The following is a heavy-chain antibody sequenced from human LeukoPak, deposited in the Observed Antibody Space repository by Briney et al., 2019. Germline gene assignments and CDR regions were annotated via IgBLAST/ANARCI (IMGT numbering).Heavy chain of an antibody. CDR1: GGSISSSSYY. D-gene: IGHD2-21*02. J-gene: IGHJ4*02. V-gene: IGHV4-39*01. CDR2: IYHSGST. Sequence: SETLSLTCTVSGGSISSSSYYWGWIRQPPGKGLEWIGSIYHSGSTYYNPSLKSRVTISVDTSKNQFSLKLSSVTAADTAVYYCARHAPAYCGGDCYSFDYWGQGTLVTVSS. CDR3: ARHAPAYCGGDCYSFDY.